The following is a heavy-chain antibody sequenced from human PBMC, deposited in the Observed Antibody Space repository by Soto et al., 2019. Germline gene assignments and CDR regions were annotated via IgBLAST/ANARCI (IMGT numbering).Heavy chain of an antibody. CDR3: ARLAYTSGFTFDY. Sequence: SETLSLTCTVSGGSISSDYWTWIRQPPGERLEWIGYIYYNGNTNYNSSLKSRVTISIDTSKNQFSLKLNSVTAADTAVYFCARLAYTSGFTFDYWGQGTLVTVSS. CDR2: IYYNGNT. J-gene: IGHJ4*02. V-gene: IGHV4-59*01. CDR1: GGSISSDY. D-gene: IGHD5-18*01.